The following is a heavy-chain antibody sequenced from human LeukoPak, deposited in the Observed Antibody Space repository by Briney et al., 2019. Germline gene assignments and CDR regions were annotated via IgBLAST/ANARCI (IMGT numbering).Heavy chain of an antibody. CDR2: IYSDGST. V-gene: IGHV3-53*01. J-gene: IGHJ4*02. D-gene: IGHD5-12*01. Sequence: GGSLRLSCAAAGFTVSSNYMSWVRQAPGKGLEWVSVIYSDGSTYYADSVKGRFTISRDNSKNTLYLQMYSLITEDAAVYYCARSGYIVGTGYFFDYWGQGNLVTVSS. CDR1: GFTVSSNY. CDR3: ARSGYIVGTGYFFDY.